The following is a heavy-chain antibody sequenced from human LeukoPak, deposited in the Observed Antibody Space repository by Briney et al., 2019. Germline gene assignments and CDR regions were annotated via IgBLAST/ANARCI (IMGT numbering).Heavy chain of an antibody. D-gene: IGHD3-10*01. CDR3: ARVGTYYRSLDS. V-gene: IGHV4-59*01. CDR2: IYHSGGI. CDR1: GGSINDAS. J-gene: IGHJ4*02. Sequence: SETLSLTCTVSGGSINDASWNWIRKPPGQGLEWIGYIYHSGGINYNPSLKSRVTISLDTSKNQFSLKLSSVTAADTAVYYCARVGTYYRSLDSWGQGTLVTVSS.